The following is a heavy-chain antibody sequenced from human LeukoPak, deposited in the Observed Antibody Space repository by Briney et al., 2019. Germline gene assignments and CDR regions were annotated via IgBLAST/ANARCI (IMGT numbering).Heavy chain of an antibody. Sequence: SAISGSGGSTYYADSGKGRFTISRDNSKNTLYLQMNSLRAEDTAVYYCAKDQIVGATDFDYWGQGTLVTVSS. V-gene: IGHV3-23*01. CDR3: AKDQIVGATDFDY. J-gene: IGHJ4*02. CDR2: ISGSGGST. D-gene: IGHD1-26*01.